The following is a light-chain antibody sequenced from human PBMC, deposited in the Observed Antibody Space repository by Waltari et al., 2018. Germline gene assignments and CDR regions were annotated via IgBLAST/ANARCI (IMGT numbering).Light chain of an antibody. V-gene: IGKV1-5*03. CDR1: QSISNW. CDR2: KAS. Sequence: DIQMTQSPSTLSASVGDRVTITCRASQSISNWLALYQPEPEKAPKLLIYKASTLESGGPARFSRTGSETEFTLTISSLQPDDFATYYCQQYNSYSLLTFGGATKVEIK. CDR3: QQYNSYSLLT. J-gene: IGKJ4*01.